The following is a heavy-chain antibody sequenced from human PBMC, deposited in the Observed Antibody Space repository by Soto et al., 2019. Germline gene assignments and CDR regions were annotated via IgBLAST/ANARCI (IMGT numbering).Heavy chain of an antibody. J-gene: IGHJ5*02. CDR3: ARVYDILTSAWLDP. Sequence: QEQLVKSGGGLIKTGGSLRLSCAASGFTLSDYYMTWIRQAPGKGLEWISYISTNSRYTKYADSVKGRFTISRDDAKNSLYLQMNSLRVEDTAVYYCARVYDILTSAWLDPWGQGTLVTVSS. D-gene: IGHD3-9*01. CDR1: GFTLSDYY. CDR2: ISTNSRYT. V-gene: IGHV3-11*05.